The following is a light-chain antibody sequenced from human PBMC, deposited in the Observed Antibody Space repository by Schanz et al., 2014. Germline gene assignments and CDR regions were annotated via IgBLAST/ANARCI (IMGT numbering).Light chain of an antibody. CDR3: RSYTPNSAPGVV. Sequence: QSALTQPASVSGSPGQSITISCTGTSSDVGGYNSVSWYQQHPGKAPKLMIYDVSDRPSGLPNRFSGSKSGTTASLTISGLQAEDDADYYCRSYTPNSAPGVVFGGGPKPTVL. J-gene: IGLJ2*01. V-gene: IGLV2-14*03. CDR1: SSDVGGYNS. CDR2: DVS.